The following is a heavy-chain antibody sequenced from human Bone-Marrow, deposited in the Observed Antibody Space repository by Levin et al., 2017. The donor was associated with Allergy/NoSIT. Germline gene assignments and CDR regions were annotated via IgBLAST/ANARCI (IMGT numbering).Heavy chain of an antibody. D-gene: IGHD3-22*01. CDR2: INPSGDVT. CDR1: GYTFSNYY. Sequence: ASVKVSCKASGYTFSNYYMEWVRQAPGRGLEWMGMINPSGDVTTYSQKFQDRVTMTRDTSTSTVYMELSSLTSEDTAVYFCARAHSSAYHYWGQGTLVTVSS. CDR3: ARAHSSAYHY. V-gene: IGHV1-46*01. J-gene: IGHJ4*02.